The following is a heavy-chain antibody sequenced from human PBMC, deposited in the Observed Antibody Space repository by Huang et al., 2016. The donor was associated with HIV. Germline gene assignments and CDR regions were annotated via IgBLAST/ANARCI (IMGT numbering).Heavy chain of an antibody. Sequence: EVQLVQSGAVVKKPGESLKISCKGYGYTFNGYWIGWVRQMPGKGLEWMGIIYPADPDTTYSPSFQGQVTISADKSISTAYLQWSGLKASDTAMYYCARQGVGDFVVEPTGLGAFDIWGQGTMVTVSS. CDR3: ARQGVGDFVVEPTGLGAFDI. CDR1: GYTFNGYW. CDR2: IYPADPDT. J-gene: IGHJ3*02. V-gene: IGHV5-51*01. D-gene: IGHD2-2*01.